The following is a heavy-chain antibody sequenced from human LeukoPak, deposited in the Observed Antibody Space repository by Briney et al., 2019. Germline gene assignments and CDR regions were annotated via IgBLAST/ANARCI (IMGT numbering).Heavy chain of an antibody. CDR3: ASRMYSSSSRLNFDY. J-gene: IGHJ4*02. CDR2: IYYSGST. D-gene: IGHD6-6*01. CDR1: GGSISSSSYY. V-gene: IGHV4-39*01. Sequence: PSETLSLTCTVSGGSISSSSYYWGWIRQPPGKGLEWIGGIYYSGSTYYNPSLKSRVTISVDTSKNQFSLKLSSVTAADMAVYYCASRMYSSSSRLNFDYWGQGTLVTVSS.